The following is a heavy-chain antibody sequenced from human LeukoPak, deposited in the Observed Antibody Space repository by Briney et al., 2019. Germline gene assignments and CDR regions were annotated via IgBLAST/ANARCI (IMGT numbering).Heavy chain of an antibody. V-gene: IGHV3-23*01. Sequence: GGSLRHSCAASGFTFSSYAMSWVRQAPGKGLEWVSAISGSGGSTYYADSVKGRFTISRDNSKNTLYLQMSSLRAEDTAVYYCVKARWYRDFDYWGQGTLVTVSS. D-gene: IGHD4-23*01. CDR3: VKARWYRDFDY. CDR1: GFTFSSYA. CDR2: ISGSGGST. J-gene: IGHJ4*02.